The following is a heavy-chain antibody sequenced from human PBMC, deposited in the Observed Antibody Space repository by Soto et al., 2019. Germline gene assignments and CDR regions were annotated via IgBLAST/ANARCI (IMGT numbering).Heavy chain of an antibody. V-gene: IGHV3-73*02. J-gene: IGHJ5*02. Sequence: EVQLVQSGGGLVQPGGSLNLSCAASGFSFSGSAIHWVRQSSGKGLEWVGSVRDTTATYATAVRGRFRISRGHRKNTADLVMTSLRPEATAVYDCSTPVPTPVYVAPWSEADLVILSS. CDR2: VRDTTATYAT. D-gene: IGHD2-15*01. CDR3: STPVPTPVYVAP. CDR1: GFSFSGSA.